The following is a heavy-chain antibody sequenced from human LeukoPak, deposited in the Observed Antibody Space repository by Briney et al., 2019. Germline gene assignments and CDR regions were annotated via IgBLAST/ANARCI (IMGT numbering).Heavy chain of an antibody. Sequence: GGSLRLSCAASGFTFDDYAMHWVRHAPGKGLEWVSGISWNSGSIGYADSVKGRFTISRDNAKNSLYLQMNSLRAEDTALYYCAKAIAVAGTTPFNFDYWGQGTLVTVSS. CDR2: ISWNSGSI. V-gene: IGHV3-9*01. CDR1: GFTFDDYA. J-gene: IGHJ4*02. D-gene: IGHD6-19*01. CDR3: AKAIAVAGTTPFNFDY.